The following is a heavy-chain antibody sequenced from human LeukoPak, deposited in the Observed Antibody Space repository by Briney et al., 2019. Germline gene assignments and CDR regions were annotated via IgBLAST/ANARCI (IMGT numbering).Heavy chain of an antibody. CDR2: INHSGST. J-gene: IGHJ6*02. CDR1: GFTFSSYT. Sequence: GSLRLSCAASGFTFSSYTMNWVRQPPGKGLEWIGEINHSGSTNYNPSLKSRVTISVDTSKNQFSLKLSSVTAADTAVYYCARDARIAADYYYGMDVWGQGTTVTVSS. V-gene: IGHV4-34*01. D-gene: IGHD6-13*01. CDR3: ARDARIAADYYYGMDV.